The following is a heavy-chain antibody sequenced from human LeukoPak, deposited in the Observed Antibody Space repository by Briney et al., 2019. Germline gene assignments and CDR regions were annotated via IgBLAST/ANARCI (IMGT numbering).Heavy chain of an antibody. D-gene: IGHD6-13*01. J-gene: IGHJ4*02. V-gene: IGHV4-34*01. CDR1: GGSFSGYY. CDR2: INHSGST. Sequence: SETLSLTCAVYGGSFSGYYWSWIRQPPGKGLEWIGEINHSGSTNYNPSLKSRVTISVDTSKNQFSLKLSSVTAADTAVYYCARGGQDSSSWYQVWGQGTLVTVSS. CDR3: ARGGQDSSSWYQV.